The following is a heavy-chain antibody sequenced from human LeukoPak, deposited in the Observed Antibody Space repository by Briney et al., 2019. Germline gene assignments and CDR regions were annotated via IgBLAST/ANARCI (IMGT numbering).Heavy chain of an antibody. J-gene: IGHJ5*02. Sequence: SGPALVKPTQTLTLTCTFSGFSLSTSGMRMRWIRQPPGKALEWLARIDWDDGKFYSTSLKTRLTIPKDSSKNQVVLTMTHMDPVDTATYYCARTTVAGQGLFDPWGQGTLVTVSS. V-gene: IGHV2-70*04. CDR1: GFSLSTSGMR. CDR3: ARTTVAGQGLFDP. CDR2: IDWDDGK. D-gene: IGHD6-19*01.